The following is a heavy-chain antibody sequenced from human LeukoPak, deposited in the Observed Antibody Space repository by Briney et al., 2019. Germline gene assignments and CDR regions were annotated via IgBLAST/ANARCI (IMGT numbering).Heavy chain of an antibody. V-gene: IGHV1-46*01. CDR3: ARDPYDSSGSYLERYGMDV. CDR2: INPSGGST. D-gene: IGHD3-22*01. Sequence: ASVKVSCKASGYTFTSYFIHWVRQAPGQGLEWIGIINPSGGSTSYAQKFQGRVTMTRDTSTSTVYMGLSSLRSEDTAVYYCARDPYDSSGSYLERYGMDVWGQGTTVTVSS. J-gene: IGHJ6*02. CDR1: GYTFTSYF.